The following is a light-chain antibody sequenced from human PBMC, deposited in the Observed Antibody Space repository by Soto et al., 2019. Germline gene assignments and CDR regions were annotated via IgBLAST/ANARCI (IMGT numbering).Light chain of an antibody. V-gene: IGKV3-11*01. CDR1: QSVSSY. CDR2: DAS. J-gene: IGKJ1*01. Sequence: EIVLSQSPATLSLSPGDRATLSCRASQSVSSYLAWYQQKPGQAPRLLIYDASDRATGIPARFSGSGSGTDFTLTISSLEPEAFAVYYCQQRSNWPRTFGQGTKVEIK. CDR3: QQRSNWPRT.